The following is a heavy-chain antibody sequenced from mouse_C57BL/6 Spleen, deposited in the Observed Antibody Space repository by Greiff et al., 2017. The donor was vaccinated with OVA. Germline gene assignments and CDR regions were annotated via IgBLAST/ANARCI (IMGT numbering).Heavy chain of an antibody. CDR3: ARHATGTSWFAY. J-gene: IGHJ3*01. CDR2: ISSGGSYT. Sequence: EVMLVESGGDLVKPGGSLKLSCAASGFTFSSYGMSWVRQTPDKRLEWVATISSGGSYTYYPDSVKGRFTISRDNAKNTLYLQMSSLKSEDTAMYYWARHATGTSWFAYWGQGTLVTVSA. V-gene: IGHV5-6*02. CDR1: GFTFSSYG. D-gene: IGHD4-1*01.